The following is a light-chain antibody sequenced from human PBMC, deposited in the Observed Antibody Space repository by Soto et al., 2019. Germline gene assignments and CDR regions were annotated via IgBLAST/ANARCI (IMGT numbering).Light chain of an antibody. V-gene: IGKV1-5*01. J-gene: IGKJ2*01. Sequence: DIQMTQSPSTLSASVGDRVTITCRARQSISGWLAWYQQKPGKAPILLLSDASSLESGVPSRFSGSGSGTEFTLTISGLQPDDFATYYCQQYSSYSSFGQGTKLEIK. CDR2: DAS. CDR3: QQYSSYSS. CDR1: QSISGW.